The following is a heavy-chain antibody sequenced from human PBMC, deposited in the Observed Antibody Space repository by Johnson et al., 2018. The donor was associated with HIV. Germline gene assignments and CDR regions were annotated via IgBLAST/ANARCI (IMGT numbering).Heavy chain of an antibody. J-gene: IGHJ3*02. Sequence: VQLVESGGGVVQPGGSLRLSCAASGFTVSSNYMSWVRQAPGKGLEWVSAISGSGGSTYYADSVKGRFPISRHNSKNTLYLQMNSLRAEDTAVYYCAKDQTYNFWSGYYGGDAFDIWGQGTMVTVSS. D-gene: IGHD3-3*01. V-gene: IGHV3-23*04. CDR1: GFTVSSNY. CDR3: AKDQTYNFWSGYYGGDAFDI. CDR2: ISGSGGST.